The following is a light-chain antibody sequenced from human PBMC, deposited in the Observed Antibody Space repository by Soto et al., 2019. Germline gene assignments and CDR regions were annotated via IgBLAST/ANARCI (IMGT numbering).Light chain of an antibody. V-gene: IGLV1-40*01. CDR2: GNS. CDR3: SSYAGINNYV. J-gene: IGLJ1*01. Sequence: QSVLTQPPSVSGAPGQRVTISCTGSSSNIGAGYDVHWYQQLPGAAPKLLIYGNSNRPSGVPDRFSGSKSGTTASLTVSGLQAEDEADYYCSSYAGINNYVFGTGTKLTVL. CDR1: SSNIGAGYD.